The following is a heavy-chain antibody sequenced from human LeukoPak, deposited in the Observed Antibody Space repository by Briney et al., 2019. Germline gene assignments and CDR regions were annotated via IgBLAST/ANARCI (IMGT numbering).Heavy chain of an antibody. V-gene: IGHV3-23*01. CDR2: ISGSGGST. D-gene: IGHD3-3*01. J-gene: IGHJ6*02. CDR1: GFTFSSNA. Sequence: GGSLTLSCAAAGFTFSSNAMSWVRHHPAKGLLWFSGISGSGGSTHYADSVKGRFTISRDKSKNTLYLQMNSLRVEDTAVYYCAKLESTYNYYGMDVWGQGTTVTVS. CDR3: AKLESTYNYYGMDV.